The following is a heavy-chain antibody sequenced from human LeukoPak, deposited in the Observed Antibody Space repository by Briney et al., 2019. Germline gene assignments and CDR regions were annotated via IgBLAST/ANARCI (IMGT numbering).Heavy chain of an antibody. Sequence: ASVKVSCKASGYTFTSYDINWVRQAPGQGLEWMGWISAYNGNTNYAQKLQGRVTMTTDTSTSTAYMELRSLRSDDTAVYYCARYIVGAIVLDVWGKGTTVTVSS. V-gene: IGHV1-18*01. J-gene: IGHJ6*04. D-gene: IGHD1-26*01. CDR3: ARYIVGAIVLDV. CDR2: ISAYNGNT. CDR1: GYTFTSYD.